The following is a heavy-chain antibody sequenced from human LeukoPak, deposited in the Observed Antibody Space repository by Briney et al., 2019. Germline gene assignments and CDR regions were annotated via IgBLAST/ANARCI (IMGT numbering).Heavy chain of an antibody. J-gene: IGHJ5*02. CDR3: AAVRHNTAQTYGSGHYDP. D-gene: IGHD3-10*01. Sequence: ASVKVSCKASGYTFTSYAMHWVRQAPGQRLEWMGWINAGNGNTKYSQKFQERVTITRDMSTSTAYMELSSLRSEDTAVYYCAAVRHNTAQTYGSGHYDPWGQGTLVTVSS. CDR1: GYTFTSYA. V-gene: IGHV1-3*01. CDR2: INAGNGNT.